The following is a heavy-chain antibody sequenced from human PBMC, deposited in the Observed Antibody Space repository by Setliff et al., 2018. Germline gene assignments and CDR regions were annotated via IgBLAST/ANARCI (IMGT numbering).Heavy chain of an antibody. V-gene: IGHV4-39*01. CDR3: ARAAGYSSSWYHYYYYMDV. CDR1: GGSISSSSYY. Sequence: PSETLSLTCTVPGGSISSSSYYWSWIRQPPGKGLEWIGEINNSGSTNYNPSLKSRVTISIDTSKNQFSLKLSSVTAADTAVYYCARAAGYSSSWYHYYYYMDVWGKGTTVTVSS. J-gene: IGHJ6*03. CDR2: INNSGST. D-gene: IGHD6-13*01.